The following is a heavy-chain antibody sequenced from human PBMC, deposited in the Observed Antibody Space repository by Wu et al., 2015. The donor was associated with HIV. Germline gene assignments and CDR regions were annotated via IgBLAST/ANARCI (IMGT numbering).Heavy chain of an antibody. J-gene: IGHJ4*02. Sequence: QVQLVQSGPEVKKPGASVKVSCKASGYNFTDYYMHWMRQAPGQGPEWMGWIHPKSGDTNYAQKFQGRVAMTRDTSISTVYMELSRLTSDDTAIYYCTKGRLGWEPFDYWGQGTLVTVSS. CDR1: GYNFTDYY. D-gene: IGHD6-19*01. CDR2: IHPKSGDT. V-gene: IGHV1-2*02. CDR3: TKGRLGWEPFDY.